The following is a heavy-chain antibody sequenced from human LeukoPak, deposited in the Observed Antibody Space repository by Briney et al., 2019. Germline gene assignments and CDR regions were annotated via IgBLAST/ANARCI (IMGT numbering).Heavy chain of an antibody. D-gene: IGHD5-18*01. J-gene: IGHJ4*02. Sequence: PGGSLRLSCAASGFTFSSYEMNWVRQAPGKGLEWVSYISSSGSTIYYADSVKGRFTISRDNAKNSLYLQMNSLRAEDTAVYYCARDGGYSYGSYFDYWGQGTLVTVSS. CDR2: ISSSGSTI. CDR1: GFTFSSYE. CDR3: ARDGGYSYGSYFDY. V-gene: IGHV3-48*03.